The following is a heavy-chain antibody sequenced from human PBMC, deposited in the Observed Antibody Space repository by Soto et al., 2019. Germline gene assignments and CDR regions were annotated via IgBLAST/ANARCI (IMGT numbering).Heavy chain of an antibody. CDR3: GIGRYSSSWYPGN. CDR1: GFTFSNAW. V-gene: IGHV3-15*07. CDR2: IKSKTDGGTT. Sequence: GGSLRLSCAASGFTFSNAWMNWVRQAPGKGLEWVGRIKSKTDGGTTDYAAPVKGRFTISRDDSKNTLYLQMNSLKTEDTAVYYCGIGRYSSSWYPGNWGQGTLVTVSS. D-gene: IGHD6-13*01. J-gene: IGHJ4*02.